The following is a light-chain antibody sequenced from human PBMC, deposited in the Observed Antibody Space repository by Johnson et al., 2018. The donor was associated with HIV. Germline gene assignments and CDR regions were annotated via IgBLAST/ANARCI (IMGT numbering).Light chain of an antibody. J-gene: IGLJ1*01. Sequence: QSVLTQPPSVSAAPGQKVTISCSGSSSNIGNNYVSWYQQLPGTAPKLLIYENNKRPSGIPDRFSGSKSGTSATLDITGLQTGDEADYYCATWDNSLKGVFGTATKVTVL. CDR2: ENN. CDR1: SSNIGNNY. CDR3: ATWDNSLKGV. V-gene: IGLV1-51*02.